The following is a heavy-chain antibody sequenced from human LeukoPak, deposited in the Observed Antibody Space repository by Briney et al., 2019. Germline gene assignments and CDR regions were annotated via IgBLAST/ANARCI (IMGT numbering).Heavy chain of an antibody. Sequence: SETLSLTCAVYGGSFSGYYWSWIRQPPGKGLEWIGYIYYSGSTNYNPSLTSRVTISVDTSKNQFSLKLSSVTAADTAVYYCARGDSSGYYDWFDYWGQGTLVTVSS. D-gene: IGHD3-22*01. CDR3: ARGDSSGYYDWFDY. CDR2: IYYSGST. CDR1: GGSFSGYY. J-gene: IGHJ4*02. V-gene: IGHV4-34*11.